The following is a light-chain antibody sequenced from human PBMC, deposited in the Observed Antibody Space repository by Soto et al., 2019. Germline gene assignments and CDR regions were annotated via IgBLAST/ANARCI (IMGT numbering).Light chain of an antibody. J-gene: IGLJ3*02. V-gene: IGLV2-8*01. Sequence: QSALTQPPSASGSPGQSVTISCTGTSSDVGAYKYVSWYQQYPGKAPKLMIYEVSKRPSRVPDRFSGSKSGNPASLTVSGLQAGDEADYYCTSYVGSNIWVFGGGTKLTVL. CDR1: SSDVGAYKY. CDR3: TSYVGSNIWV. CDR2: EVS.